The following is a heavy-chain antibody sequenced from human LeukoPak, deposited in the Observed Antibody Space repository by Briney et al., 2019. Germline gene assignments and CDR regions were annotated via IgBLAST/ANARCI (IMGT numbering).Heavy chain of an antibody. Sequence: SPSETLSLTCTVSGGSFSGYYWSWIRQPPGKGLEWIGEINHSGSTNYNPSLKSRVTISVDTSKNQFSLKLSSVTAADTAVYYCARGAVLRRRGPPLTYFQHWGQGTLVTVSS. V-gene: IGHV4-34*01. CDR3: ARGAVLRRRGPPLTYFQH. D-gene: IGHD1-14*01. CDR1: GGSFSGYY. CDR2: INHSGST. J-gene: IGHJ1*01.